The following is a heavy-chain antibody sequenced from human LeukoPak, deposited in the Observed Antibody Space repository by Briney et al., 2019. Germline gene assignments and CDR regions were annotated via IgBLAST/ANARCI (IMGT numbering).Heavy chain of an antibody. CDR1: GFTFSNYA. V-gene: IGHV3-23*01. D-gene: IGHD2-21*01. Sequence: GGSLRLSCAASGFTFSNYAMTWVRLAPGKGLEWVSSIGSGGDTYYVDSVKGRFTISRDNSKNTLYLQMNSLRDEDTAMCFCANYCYSVDDFRPGRRYFDFWGQGTLVTVSS. J-gene: IGHJ4*02. CDR2: IGSGGDT. CDR3: ANYCYSVDDFRPGRRYFDF.